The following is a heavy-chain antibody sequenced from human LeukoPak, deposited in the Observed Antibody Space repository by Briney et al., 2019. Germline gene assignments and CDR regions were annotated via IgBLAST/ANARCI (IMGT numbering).Heavy chain of an antibody. CDR1: GGSFSGYY. CDR2: INHSGST. Sequence: PSETLSLTCAVYGGSFSGYYWSWIRQPPGKGLEWIGEINHSGSTNYNPSLKSRVTISVDTSKNQFSLKLSSVTAADTALYYCARALEGPYYGSGSYYNGPYYFDYWGQGTLVTVSS. J-gene: IGHJ4*02. V-gene: IGHV4-34*01. CDR3: ARALEGPYYGSGSYYNGPYYFDY. D-gene: IGHD3-10*01.